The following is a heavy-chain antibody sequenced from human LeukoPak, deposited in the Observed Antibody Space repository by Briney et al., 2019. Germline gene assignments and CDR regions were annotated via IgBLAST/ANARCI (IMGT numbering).Heavy chain of an antibody. CDR1: GFSVSRNY. J-gene: IGHJ3*02. V-gene: IGHV3-53*01. CDR2: IYSGGST. Sequence: SGGSLRLSCAASGFSVSRNYMSWVRQAPGKGLEWVSVIYSGGSTYYADSVKGRFTISRDNSKNTVYLQMNSLRAEDTAFYYCTRPYGDYARGGFDIWGQGTMVTVSS. D-gene: IGHD4-17*01. CDR3: TRPYGDYARGGFDI.